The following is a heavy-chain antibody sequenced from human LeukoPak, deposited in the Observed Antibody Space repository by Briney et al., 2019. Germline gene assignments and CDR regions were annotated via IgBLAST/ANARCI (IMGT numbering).Heavy chain of an antibody. CDR2: IYYSGST. J-gene: IGHJ6*02. D-gene: IGHD3-10*02. V-gene: IGHV4-30-4*01. CDR1: GGSISSGDYY. CDR3: ARVSLMSYYYYGMDV. Sequence: SETLSLTCTVSGGSISSGDYYWSWIRQPPGKGLEWIGYIYYSGSTYYNPSLKSRVTISVDTSKNQFSLKLSSVTAADTAVYYCARVSLMSYYYYGMDVWGQGTTITVSS.